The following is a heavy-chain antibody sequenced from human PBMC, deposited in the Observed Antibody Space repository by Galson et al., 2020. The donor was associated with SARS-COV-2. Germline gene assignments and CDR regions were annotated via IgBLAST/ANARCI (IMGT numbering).Heavy chain of an antibody. Sequence: SETLSLTCAVYGASFNEYYWTWSWIRQPPGKGLEWIGEVDNTGHTKYDPSLESRVTISIDTSKRQFSLKLSSVTAADTAVYFCARTYSHSSTFSYSYYMDVWGKGTTVTVSS. V-gene: IGHV4-34*01. D-gene: IGHD1-26*01. J-gene: IGHJ6*03. CDR2: VDNTGHT. CDR1: GASFNEYY. CDR3: ARTYSHSSTFSYSYYMDV.